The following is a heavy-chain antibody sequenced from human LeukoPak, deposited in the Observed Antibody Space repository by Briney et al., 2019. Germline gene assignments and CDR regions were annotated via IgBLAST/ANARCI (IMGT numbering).Heavy chain of an antibody. CDR2: ISGSGGST. CDR3: AKIRLVPDY. V-gene: IGHV3-23*01. Sequence: GGSLRLSCAASGFTFFTYAMNWVRQAPGKGLEWVSTISGSGGSTYYADSVKGRFTISRDNSKNTLYLQMNSLRAEDTAVYYCAKIRLVPDYWGQGTLVTVSS. J-gene: IGHJ4*02. D-gene: IGHD6-19*01. CDR1: GFTFFTYA.